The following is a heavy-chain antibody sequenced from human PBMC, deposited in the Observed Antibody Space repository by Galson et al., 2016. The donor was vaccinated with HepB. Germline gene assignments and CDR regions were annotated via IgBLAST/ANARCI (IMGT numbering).Heavy chain of an antibody. J-gene: IGHJ4*02. CDR3: ARGWATEGVGVTPVDS. Sequence: SVKVSCKGSGRTFNTYAMNWVRQAPGEGLEWMAGIIPVFGTTKTAQKFQGRVTVTAVQSTNTVYMELNSLTSEDTAIYFCARGWATEGVGVTPVDSWGQGTLVTVSS. V-gene: IGHV1-69*13. CDR1: GRTFNTYA. D-gene: IGHD1-26*01. CDR2: IIPVFGTT.